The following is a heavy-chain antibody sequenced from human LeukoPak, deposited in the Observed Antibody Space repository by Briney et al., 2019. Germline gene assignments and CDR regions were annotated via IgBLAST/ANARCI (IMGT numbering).Heavy chain of an antibody. Sequence: PSETLSLTCAVSGGSISSGGYSWSWIRQPPGKGLEWIGYIYHSGSTYYNPSLKSRVTISVDRSKNQFSLKLSSVTAADTAVYYCARNEFGEPYYFDYWGQGTLVTVSS. CDR2: IYHSGST. D-gene: IGHD3-10*01. CDR3: ARNEFGEPYYFDY. CDR1: GGSISSGGYS. J-gene: IGHJ4*02. V-gene: IGHV4-30-2*02.